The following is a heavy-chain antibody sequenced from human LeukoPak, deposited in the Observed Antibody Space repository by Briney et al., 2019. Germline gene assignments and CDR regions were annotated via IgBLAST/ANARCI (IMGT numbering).Heavy chain of an antibody. CDR3: AKRGVVIRVILVGFHKEAYYFDS. Sequence: QPGGSLRLSCAVSGITLSNYGMSWVRQAPGKGLEWVAGISGSGGSTYCADSVKGRFAISRDNPKNTLYLQMNSLRAEDTAVYFCAKRGVVIRVILVGFHKEAYYFDSWGQGALVTVSS. CDR1: GITLSNYG. CDR2: ISGSGGST. D-gene: IGHD3-10*01. V-gene: IGHV3-23*01. J-gene: IGHJ4*02.